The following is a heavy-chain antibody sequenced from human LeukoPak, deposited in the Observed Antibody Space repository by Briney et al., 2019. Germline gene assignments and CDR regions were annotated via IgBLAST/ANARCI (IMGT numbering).Heavy chain of an antibody. Sequence: GGSLRLSCAASGFTFSSYGMHWVRQAPGKGLEWVAVIWYDGSNKYYADSVKGRFTISRDNSKNTLYLQMNSLRAEDTAVYYCARDHYYGSGSYLHYWGQGTLVTVSS. J-gene: IGHJ4*02. D-gene: IGHD3-10*01. CDR3: ARDHYYGSGSYLHY. CDR2: IWYDGSNK. V-gene: IGHV3-33*01. CDR1: GFTFSSYG.